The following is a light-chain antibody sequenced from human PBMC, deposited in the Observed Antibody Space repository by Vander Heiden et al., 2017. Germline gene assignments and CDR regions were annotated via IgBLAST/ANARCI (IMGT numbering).Light chain of an antibody. Sequence: DSQMTQSPSTLSASIGDRVTITCRASQSISSWLAWYQQKPGKAPKLLIYEASALERGVPSRFSGSGSGTEFTLTITSLQTDDFATYYCQQDDSSPLTFGGGTNVDIK. V-gene: IGKV1-5*03. J-gene: IGKJ4*01. CDR1: QSISSW. CDR3: QQDDSSPLT. CDR2: EAS.